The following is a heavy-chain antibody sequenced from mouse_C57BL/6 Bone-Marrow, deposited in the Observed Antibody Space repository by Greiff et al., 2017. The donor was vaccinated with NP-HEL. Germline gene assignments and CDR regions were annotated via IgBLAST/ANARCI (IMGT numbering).Heavy chain of an antibody. V-gene: IGHV1-39*01. Sequence: VHVKQSGPELVKPGASVKISCKASGYSFTDYNMNWVKQSNGKSLEWIGVINPNYGTTSYNQKFKGKATLTVDQSSSTAYMQLNSLTSEDSAVYYCARRGAYDGYVYAMDYWGQGTSVTVSS. CDR2: INPNYGTT. D-gene: IGHD2-3*01. CDR3: ARRGAYDGYVYAMDY. CDR1: GYSFTDYN. J-gene: IGHJ4*01.